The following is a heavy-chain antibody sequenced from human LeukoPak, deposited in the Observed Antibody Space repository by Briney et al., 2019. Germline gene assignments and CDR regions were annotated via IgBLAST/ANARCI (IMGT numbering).Heavy chain of an antibody. CDR3: VYSSSWYVRFDY. Sequence: PSETLSLTCAVSGGSISGSNWWSWVRQPPGKGLEWIGEIYHSGSTNYNPSLKSRVTISVDKSKNQFSLKLSSVTAADTAVYYCVYSSSWYVRFDYWGQGTLVTVSS. J-gene: IGHJ4*02. V-gene: IGHV4-4*02. CDR2: IYHSGST. CDR1: GGSISGSNW. D-gene: IGHD6-13*01.